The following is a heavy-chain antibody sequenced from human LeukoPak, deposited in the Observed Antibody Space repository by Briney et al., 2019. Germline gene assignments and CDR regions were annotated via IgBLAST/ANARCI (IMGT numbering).Heavy chain of an antibody. CDR2: ISAYNGNT. D-gene: IGHD5-24*01. CDR3: ARGGRDGYKGLFDY. CDR1: GYTFTSYD. J-gene: IGHJ4*02. Sequence: ASVKVSCKASGYTFTSYDINWVRQATGQGLEWMGWISAYNGNTNYAQKLQGRVTMTTDTSTSTAYMELRSLRSDDTAVYYCARGGRDGYKGLFDYWGQGTLVTVSS. V-gene: IGHV1-18*01.